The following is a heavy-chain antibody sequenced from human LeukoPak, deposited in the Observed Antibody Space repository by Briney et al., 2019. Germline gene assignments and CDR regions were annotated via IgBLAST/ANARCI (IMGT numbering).Heavy chain of an antibody. V-gene: IGHV3-7*01. Sequence: GGSLRLSCAASGFSFSDNYMSWIRQAPGKGLEWVANIKQDGSEKYYVDSVKGRFTISRDNAKNSLYLQMNSLRAEDTAVYYCASDAQWGQGTLVTVSS. CDR2: IKQDGSEK. CDR1: GFSFSDNY. J-gene: IGHJ4*02. CDR3: ASDAQ.